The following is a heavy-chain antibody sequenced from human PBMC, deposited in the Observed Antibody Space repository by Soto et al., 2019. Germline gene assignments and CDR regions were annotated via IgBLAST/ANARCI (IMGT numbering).Heavy chain of an antibody. Sequence: PSETLSLTCPFSGCSISSYYWSWIRQPPGKGLEWIGYIYYSGSTNYNPSLKSRVTISVDTSKNQFSLKLSSVTAADTAVYYCARLWFGELLVSWFDPWGQGTLVTVSS. CDR3: ARLWFGELLVSWFDP. CDR2: IYYSGST. J-gene: IGHJ5*02. CDR1: GCSISSYY. D-gene: IGHD3-10*01. V-gene: IGHV4-59*08.